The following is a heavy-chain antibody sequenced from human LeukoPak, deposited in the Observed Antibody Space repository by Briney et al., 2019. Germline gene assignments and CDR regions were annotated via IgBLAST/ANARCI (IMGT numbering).Heavy chain of an antibody. CDR2: INGNSGVT. D-gene: IGHD6-13*01. V-gene: IGHV1-2*02. CDR1: GYTFSDYY. CDR3: ARARITAAGTSGYHFYYMDV. J-gene: IGHJ6*03. Sequence: AAVKVSCKASGYTFSDYYIHWVRQAPGQGLEWMGWINGNSGVTNHAQKFQGRVTVTRDTSNTTAYVELSSLRSDDTAVYYCARARITAAGTSGYHFYYMDVWGEGTTVIVSS.